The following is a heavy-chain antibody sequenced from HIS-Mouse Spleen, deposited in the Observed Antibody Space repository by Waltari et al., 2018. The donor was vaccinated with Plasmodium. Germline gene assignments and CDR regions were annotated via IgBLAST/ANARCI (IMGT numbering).Heavy chain of an antibody. Sequence: EVQLVESGGGLIQPGGSLRLSCAASGFTACSTYMSWVRQAPGKVLGWVSVIYSGGSTYYADSVKGRCTISRDNSKNTLYLQMNSLRAEDTAVYYCARGMKSSSSAFDIWGQGTMVTVSS. CDR2: IYSGGST. CDR3: ARGMKSSSSAFDI. V-gene: IGHV3-53*01. J-gene: IGHJ3*02. CDR1: GFTACSTY. D-gene: IGHD6-6*01.